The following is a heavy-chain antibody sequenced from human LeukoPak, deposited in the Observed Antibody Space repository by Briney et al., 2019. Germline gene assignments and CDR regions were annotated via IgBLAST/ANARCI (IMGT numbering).Heavy chain of an antibody. V-gene: IGHV3-23*01. CDR3: AKRIQSAMATGY. CDR2: INGSGGST. D-gene: IGHD5-18*01. J-gene: IGHJ4*02. CDR1: GFTFCSYS. Sequence: GGSLRLSCAASGFTFCSYSMNWVRQAPGKGLEWVSDINGSGGSTYYADSVKGRFTISRDNSKNTLYLQMNGLRAEDTAVYYCAKRIQSAMATGYWGQGTLVTVSS.